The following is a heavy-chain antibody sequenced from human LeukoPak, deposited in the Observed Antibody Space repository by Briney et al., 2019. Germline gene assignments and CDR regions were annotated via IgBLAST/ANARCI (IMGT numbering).Heavy chain of an antibody. CDR1: GFTVSSNY. V-gene: IGHV3-66*02. J-gene: IGHJ4*02. Sequence: GSLRLSCAASGFTVSSNYMSWVRQAPGKGLEWVSVIYSGGSTYYADSVKGRFTISRDNSKNTLYLQMNSLRAEDTAVYYCARDQKYSSGWEVFDYWGQGTLVTVSS. CDR2: IYSGGST. CDR3: ARDQKYSSGWEVFDY. D-gene: IGHD6-19*01.